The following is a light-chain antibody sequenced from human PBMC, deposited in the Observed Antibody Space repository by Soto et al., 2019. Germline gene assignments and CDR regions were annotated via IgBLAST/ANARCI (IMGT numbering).Light chain of an antibody. CDR3: ETGDDPLGGRV. Sequence: QSVLTQPPSASGTPGQRVTISCSGSSSNIGSNYVYWYQQLPGTAPKLLIYSNNQRPSGVPDRFSGSKSATSASLAISGLRSEDGGDYNWETGDDPLGGRVSGGGTRVPV. CDR2: SNN. V-gene: IGLV1-47*02. CDR1: SSNIGSNY. J-gene: IGLJ3*02.